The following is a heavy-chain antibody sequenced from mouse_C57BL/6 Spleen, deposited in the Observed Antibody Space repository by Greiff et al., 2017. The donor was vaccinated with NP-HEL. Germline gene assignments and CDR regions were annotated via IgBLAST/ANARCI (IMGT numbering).Heavy chain of an antibody. J-gene: IGHJ2*01. CDR3: ARGTTVVATDYFDY. CDR2: ISDGGSYT. Sequence: LVESGGGLVKPGGSLKLSCAASGFTFSSYAMSWVRQTPEKRLEWVATISDGGSYTYYPDNVKGRFTISRDNAKNNLYLQMSHLKSEDTAMYYCARGTTVVATDYFDYWGQGTTLTVSS. CDR1: GFTFSSYA. V-gene: IGHV5-4*01. D-gene: IGHD1-1*01.